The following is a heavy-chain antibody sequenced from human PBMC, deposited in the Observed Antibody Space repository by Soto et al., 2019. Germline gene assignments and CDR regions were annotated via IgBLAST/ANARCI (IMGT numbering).Heavy chain of an antibody. J-gene: IGHJ4*02. D-gene: IGHD6-19*01. CDR3: ARISSGWYYFDY. Sequence: TSETLSLTCTVSGGSISSSCYYWGWIRQPPGKGLEWIGSIYYSGSTYYNPSLKSRVTISVDTSKNQFSLKLSSVTAADTAVYYCARISSGWYYFDYWGQGTLVTVSS. CDR2: IYYSGST. V-gene: IGHV4-39*01. CDR1: GGSISSSCYY.